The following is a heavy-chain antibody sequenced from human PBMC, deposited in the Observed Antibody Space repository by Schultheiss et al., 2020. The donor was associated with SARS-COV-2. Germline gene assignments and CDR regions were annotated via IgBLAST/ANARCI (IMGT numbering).Heavy chain of an antibody. V-gene: IGHV3-30*04. CDR2: ISYDGSNK. D-gene: IGHD1-7*01. CDR1: GFTFSSYA. J-gene: IGHJ6*02. Sequence: GGSLRLSCAASGFTFSSYAMHWVRQAPGKGLEWVAVISYDGSNKYYADSVKGRFTISRDNSKNTLYLQMNSLRAEDTAVYYCARDGRNWNYVLVLHGMDVWGQGTTVTVSS. CDR3: ARDGRNWNYVLVLHGMDV.